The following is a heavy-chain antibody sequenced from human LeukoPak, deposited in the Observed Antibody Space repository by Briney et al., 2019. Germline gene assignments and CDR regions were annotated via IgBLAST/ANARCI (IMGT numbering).Heavy chain of an antibody. CDR3: AKGGAGGLYYYDSSGYYYFDY. D-gene: IGHD3-22*01. Sequence: GGSLRLSCAASGFTFSSYWMHWVRQAPGKGLVWVSRVNTDGRTTNYADSVRGRFTISRDNAENTLYLQMNSLRAGDTAVYYCAKGGAGGLYYYDSSGYYYFDYWGQGTLVTVSS. V-gene: IGHV3-74*01. CDR2: VNTDGRTT. CDR1: GFTFSSYW. J-gene: IGHJ4*02.